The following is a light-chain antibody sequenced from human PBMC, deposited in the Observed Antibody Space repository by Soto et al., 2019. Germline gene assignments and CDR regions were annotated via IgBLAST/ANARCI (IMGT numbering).Light chain of an antibody. J-gene: IGKJ1*01. CDR3: HQTFANPWT. V-gene: IGKV1-39*01. CDR2: AAS. CDR1: QSIGIY. Sequence: DIQMTQSPASLSESVVERGNISCRPSQSIGIYLNWYQKKPGKAPKLLIHAASTLQSGAPSTFSGSGYGTDFALTISSLQPEDIATYYCHQTFANPWTFAHGTKVDIK.